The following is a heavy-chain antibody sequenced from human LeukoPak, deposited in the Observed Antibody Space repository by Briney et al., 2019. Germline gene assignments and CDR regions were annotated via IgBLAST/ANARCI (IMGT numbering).Heavy chain of an antibody. J-gene: IGHJ4*02. V-gene: IGHV3-30-3*01. CDR2: ISYDGSNK. CDR3: ARDLGSGWLAATDY. D-gene: IGHD6-19*01. CDR1: GFTFSSYA. Sequence: QAGGSLRLSCAASGFTFSSYAMRWVRQAPGKGLEWVAVISYDGSNKYYADSVKGRFTISRDNSKNTLYLQMNSLRAEDTAVYYCARDLGSGWLAATDYWGQGTLVTVSS.